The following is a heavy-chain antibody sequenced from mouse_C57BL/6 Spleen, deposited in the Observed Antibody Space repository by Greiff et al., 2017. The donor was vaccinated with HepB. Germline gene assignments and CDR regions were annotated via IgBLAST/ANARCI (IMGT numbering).Heavy chain of an antibody. V-gene: IGHV5-4*01. D-gene: IGHD1-1*01. Sequence: EVHLVESGGGLVKPGGSLKLSCAASGFTFSSYAMPWVRQTPEKGREWVATISNGGSYTYYPDNVKGRFTISRDNAKNNLYLQMSHLKSEDTAMYYCARDKEDYYGSSWYFDVWGTGTTVTVSS. CDR2: ISNGGSYT. J-gene: IGHJ1*03. CDR3: ARDKEDYYGSSWYFDV. CDR1: GFTFSSYA.